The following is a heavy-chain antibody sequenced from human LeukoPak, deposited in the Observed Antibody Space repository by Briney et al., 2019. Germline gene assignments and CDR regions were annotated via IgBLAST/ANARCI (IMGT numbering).Heavy chain of an antibody. CDR2: TYHSGST. V-gene: IGHV4-30-2*01. J-gene: IGHJ4*02. Sequence: SETLSLTCTVSGGSMITGGYYWSWIRQPPGKGLEWIGYTYHSGSTYYNPSLKSRVTISVDRSKNQFSLKLTSVTAADTAIYYCARDGYRTVGDYWGQGTLVTVSS. CDR1: GGSMITGGYY. CDR3: ARDGYRTVGDY. D-gene: IGHD5-18*01.